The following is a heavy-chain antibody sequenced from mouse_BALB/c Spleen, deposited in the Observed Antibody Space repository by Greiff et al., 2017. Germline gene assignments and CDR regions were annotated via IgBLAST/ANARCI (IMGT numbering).Heavy chain of an antibody. Sequence: EVQRVESGGGLVQPKGSLKLSCAASGFTFNTYAMNWVRQAPGKGLEWVARIRSKSNNYATYYADSVKDRFTISRDDSQSMLYLQMNNLKTEDTAMYYCVRQGNYGSFDYWGQGTTLTVSS. CDR3: VRQGNYGSFDY. V-gene: IGHV10-1*02. D-gene: IGHD1-1*01. CDR1: GFTFNTYA. J-gene: IGHJ2*01. CDR2: IRSKSNNYAT.